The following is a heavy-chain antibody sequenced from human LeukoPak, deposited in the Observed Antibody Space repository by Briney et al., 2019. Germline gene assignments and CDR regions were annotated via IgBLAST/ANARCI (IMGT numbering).Heavy chain of an antibody. CDR3: AKDRRGSWYGGATIFDY. J-gene: IGHJ4*02. CDR2: ISWNSGSI. Sequence: PGRSLRLSCAASGFTFDDYAMHWVRHAPGKGLEWVSGISWNSGSIGYADSVKGRFTISRDNAKNSLYLQMHSLRAEDMALYYCAKDRRGSWYGGATIFDYWGQGTLVTVSS. D-gene: IGHD6-13*01. V-gene: IGHV3-9*03. CDR1: GFTFDDYA.